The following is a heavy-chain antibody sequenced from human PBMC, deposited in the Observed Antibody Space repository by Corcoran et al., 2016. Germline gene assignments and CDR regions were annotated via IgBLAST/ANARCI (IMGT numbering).Heavy chain of an antibody. V-gene: IGHV1-46*01. CDR3: ARGGNCSSTGCYAGSGHDYGMDV. CDR2: INPSGGST. J-gene: IGHJ6*02. Sequence: QVQLVQSGAEVKKPGASVKVSCKASGYTFTSYYMHWVRQAPGQGLEWMGIINPSGGSTSYAQKFQGRVTMTRDTSTSTVYRELSSLRSEDTAVYYCARGGNCSSTGCYAGSGHDYGMDVWGQWTTVTVSS. D-gene: IGHD2-2*01. CDR1: GYTFTSYY.